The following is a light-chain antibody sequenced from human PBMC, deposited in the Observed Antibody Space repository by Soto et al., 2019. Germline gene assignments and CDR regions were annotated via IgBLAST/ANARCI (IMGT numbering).Light chain of an antibody. CDR3: SSYTNINTRACV. J-gene: IGLJ1*01. Sequence: LTHPASVAGSPGQSITIRCTGTIGDIGSYNRVSWYQQHPGKAPKLIIYEVTDRPSGVSNRFSGSKSGNTASLTISGLQAEDEAEYYCSSYTNINTRACVFGTGTKVTVL. CDR1: IGDIGSYNR. CDR2: EVT. V-gene: IGLV2-14*01.